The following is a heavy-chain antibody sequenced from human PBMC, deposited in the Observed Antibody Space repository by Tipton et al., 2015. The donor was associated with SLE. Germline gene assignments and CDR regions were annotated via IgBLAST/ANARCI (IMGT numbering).Heavy chain of an antibody. J-gene: IGHJ3*02. Sequence: GLVKPSQTLSLTCAISGDSVSSNSAAWNWIRQSPSRGLEWLGRTYYRSKWYNDYAVSVKSRITINPDTSKNQFSLKLSSVTAADTAVYYCARLQPEVGAFGIWGQGTMVTISS. V-gene: IGHV6-1*01. CDR2: TYYRSKWYN. D-gene: IGHD1-1*01. CDR1: GDSVSSNSAA. CDR3: ARLQPEVGAFGI.